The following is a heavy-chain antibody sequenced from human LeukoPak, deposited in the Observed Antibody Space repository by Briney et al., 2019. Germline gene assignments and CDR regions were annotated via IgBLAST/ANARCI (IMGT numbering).Heavy chain of an antibody. CDR3: AKDRAYDSSGYYQYYFDY. Sequence: SLRLSCAASGFTFSSDGMNWVRQAPGKGLEWVSSISGSGGSTYYADSVKGRFTISRDNSKNTLYLQMNSLRAGDTAVYFCAKDRAYDSSGYYQYYFDYWGQGTLVTVSS. CDR2: ISGSGGST. J-gene: IGHJ4*02. CDR1: GFTFSSDG. D-gene: IGHD3-22*01. V-gene: IGHV3-23*01.